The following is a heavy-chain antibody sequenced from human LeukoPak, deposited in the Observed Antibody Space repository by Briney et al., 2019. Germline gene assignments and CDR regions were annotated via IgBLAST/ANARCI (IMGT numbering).Heavy chain of an antibody. V-gene: IGHV3-23*01. CDR1: GFTFSSYG. CDR3: AGSDTIGYLPREWDYWYFDL. Sequence: GGSLRLSCAASGFTFSSYGMSWVRQAPGKGLEWVSAISGSGGRTYDADSVKGRFTISRDNAKNSLYLQIYSLRAEDTAVYYCAGSDTIGYLPREWDYWYFDLWGRGTLVTVSS. D-gene: IGHD3-22*01. CDR2: ISGSGGRT. J-gene: IGHJ2*01.